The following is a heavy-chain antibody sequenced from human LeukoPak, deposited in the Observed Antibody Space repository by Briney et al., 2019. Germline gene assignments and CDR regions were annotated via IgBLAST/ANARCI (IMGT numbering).Heavy chain of an antibody. J-gene: IGHJ4*02. D-gene: IGHD6-13*01. CDR1: GYTFTGYY. Sequence: ASVKVSCKASGYTFTGYYMNWVRQAPGQGLEWMGIINPSGGSTSYAQKFQGRVTMTRDMSTSTVYMELSSLRSEDTAVYYCARDWELAAAGRGDLWDYWGQGTLVTVSS. CDR3: ARDWELAAAGRGDLWDY. V-gene: IGHV1-46*01. CDR2: INPSGGST.